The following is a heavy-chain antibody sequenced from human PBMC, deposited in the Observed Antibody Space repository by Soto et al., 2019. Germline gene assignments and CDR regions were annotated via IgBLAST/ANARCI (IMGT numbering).Heavy chain of an antibody. J-gene: IGHJ6*02. CDR1: GGSISSGGYY. CDR2: IYYSGST. Sequence: QVQLQESGPGLVKPSQTLSLTCTVSGGSISSGGYYWSWIRQHPGKGLERIGYIYYSGSTYYNPSLKSRVTISGHTPKNQFSLKLSSVTAEDTAVYYCAREAGTQRSAYYYGMDVWGQGTTVTVSS. D-gene: IGHD6-19*01. V-gene: IGHV4-31*03. CDR3: AREAGTQRSAYYYGMDV.